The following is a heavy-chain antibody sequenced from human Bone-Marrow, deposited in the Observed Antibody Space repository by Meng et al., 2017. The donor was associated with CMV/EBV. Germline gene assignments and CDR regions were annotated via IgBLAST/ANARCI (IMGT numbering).Heavy chain of an antibody. CDR3: ARDGKVYGAKYYYYYGMDV. J-gene: IGHJ6*02. D-gene: IGHD4-17*01. CDR1: GYTFTGYY. Sequence: ASVKVSCKASGYTFTGYYMHWVRQAPGQGLEWMGWINPNSGGTNYAQKFQGRVSMTRDTSISTAYMELSRLRSDDTGVYYCARDGKVYGAKYYYYYGMDVWGQGTTVTVSS. CDR2: INPNSGGT. V-gene: IGHV1-2*02.